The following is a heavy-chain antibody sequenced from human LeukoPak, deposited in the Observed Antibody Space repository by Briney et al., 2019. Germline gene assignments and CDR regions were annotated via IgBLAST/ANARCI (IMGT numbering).Heavy chain of an antibody. CDR2: IYHSERT. D-gene: IGHD2-8*01. CDR3: ARDRLDIVLN. J-gene: IGHJ1*01. CDR1: GYSISSGYY. Sequence: SETLSLTCTVSGYSISSGYYWGWIRQPPGEGLEWIGNIYHSERTYYTPSIKSRVTISVDTSKNQFSLKLSSVTAADTAVYYCARDRLDIVLNWGQGTLVTVSS. V-gene: IGHV4-38-2*02.